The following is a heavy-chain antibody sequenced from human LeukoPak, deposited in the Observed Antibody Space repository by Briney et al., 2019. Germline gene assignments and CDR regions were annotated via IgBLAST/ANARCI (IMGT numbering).Heavy chain of an antibody. D-gene: IGHD6-13*01. V-gene: IGHV4-61*08. CDR2: IYYSGST. Sequence: PSETLSLTCTVSGGSISSGGYSWSWIRQPPGKGLEWIGYIYYSGSTNYNPSLKSRVTISVDTSKNQFSLKLSSVTAADTAVYYCARHDRLSSWYDYWGQGTLVTVSS. CDR1: GGSISSGGYS. CDR3: ARHDRLSSWYDY. J-gene: IGHJ4*02.